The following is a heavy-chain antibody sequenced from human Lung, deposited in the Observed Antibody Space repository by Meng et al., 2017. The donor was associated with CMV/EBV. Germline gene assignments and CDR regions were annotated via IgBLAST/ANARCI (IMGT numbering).Heavy chain of an antibody. CDR2: IHYTGST. V-gene: IGHV4-39*07. D-gene: IGHD6-19*01. CDR3: ARTQWHVGYFDN. Sequence: GSLRPSCTPSLGSISSGSYYWGWLRQPPGKGLEWIGSIHYTGSTNYNPSLKTRVSISEDTSKNEFSLTLTSVTAADTAVYYCARTQWHVGYFDNWGQGTLVTVSS. J-gene: IGHJ4*02. CDR1: LGSISSGSYY.